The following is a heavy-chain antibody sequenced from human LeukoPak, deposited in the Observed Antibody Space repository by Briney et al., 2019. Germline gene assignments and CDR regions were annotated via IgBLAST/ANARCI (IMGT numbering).Heavy chain of an antibody. D-gene: IGHD6-25*01. CDR1: GFTFSSYA. Sequence: PGGSLRLSCAASGFTFSSYAMSWVRQAPGKGLEWVSAISLSGTNTYYADSVKGRFTISRDNLKNTLYLQMNSLGAEDTAVYFCAKEVKAATNWFDPWGQGTPVTVSS. J-gene: IGHJ5*02. CDR3: AKEVKAATNWFDP. CDR2: ISLSGTNT. V-gene: IGHV3-23*01.